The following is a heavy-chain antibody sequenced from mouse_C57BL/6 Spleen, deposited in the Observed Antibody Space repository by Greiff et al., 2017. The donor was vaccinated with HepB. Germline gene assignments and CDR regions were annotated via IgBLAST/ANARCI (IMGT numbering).Heavy chain of an antibody. CDR2: ISDGGSYT. CDR3: ARERYGRYFDY. J-gene: IGHJ2*01. D-gene: IGHD1-1*02. V-gene: IGHV5-4*01. CDR1: GFTFSSYA. Sequence: EVQRVESGGGLVKPGGSLKLSCAASGFTFSSYAMSWVRQTPEKRLEWVATISDGGSYTYYPDNVKGRFPISRDNAKNNLYLQMSHLKSEDTAMYYCARERYGRYFDYWGQGTTLTVSA.